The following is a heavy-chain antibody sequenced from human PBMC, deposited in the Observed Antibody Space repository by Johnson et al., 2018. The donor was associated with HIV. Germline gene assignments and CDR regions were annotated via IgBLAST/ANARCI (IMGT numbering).Heavy chain of an antibody. J-gene: IGHJ3*02. CDR2: IYIGGST. CDR3: AKDGKTERRYSSSSVLNAFDI. D-gene: IGHD6-6*01. Sequence: VQLVESGGGLIQPGGSLRLSCAASGFTVSSNYMSWVRQAPGKGLEWVSVIYIGGSTYYADSVKCRFTISRHNSKNSLYLQMNSLRAEDTALYYCAKDGKTERRYSSSSVLNAFDIWGQGTMVTVSS. V-gene: IGHV3-53*04. CDR1: GFTVSSNY.